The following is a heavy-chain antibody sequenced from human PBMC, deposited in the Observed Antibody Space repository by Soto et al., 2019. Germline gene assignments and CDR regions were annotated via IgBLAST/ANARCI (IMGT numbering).Heavy chain of an antibody. D-gene: IGHD1-26*01. CDR1: GGSISSDY. V-gene: IGHV4-59*01. CDR2: IYYSGST. J-gene: IGHJ3*02. CDR3: ARRWGSAFDI. Sequence: SETLSLTCTVSGGSISSDYWSWIRQPPGKGLEWIGYIYYSGSTNYNPSLKSRVTISVDTSKNQFSLKLSSVTAADTAVYYCARRWGSAFDIWGQGTMVTVSS.